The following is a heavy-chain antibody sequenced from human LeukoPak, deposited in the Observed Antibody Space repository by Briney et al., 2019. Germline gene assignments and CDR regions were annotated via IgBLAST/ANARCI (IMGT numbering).Heavy chain of an antibody. CDR2: INHSGST. Sequence: SETLSLTCAVYGGSFSGYYWNWIRQSPGKGLEWIGEINHSGSTNYNPSLKSRVTISVDTSKNQFSLKLTSVTAADTAVYYCASYSGSSYFDVWGQGTTVTVSS. J-gene: IGHJ6*02. V-gene: IGHV4-34*01. CDR1: GGSFSGYY. D-gene: IGHD2-15*01. CDR3: ASYSGSSYFDV.